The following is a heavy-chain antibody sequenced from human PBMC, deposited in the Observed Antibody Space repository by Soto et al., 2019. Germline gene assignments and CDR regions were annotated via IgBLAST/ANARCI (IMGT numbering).Heavy chain of an antibody. J-gene: IGHJ4*02. CDR1: GVRFIDNY. Sequence: XAGLSLSCGIRGVRFIDNYWTSLRQPPGKGLEWIPEIHHSVRTNYNPSLKSRVAISVDSSKNQLSLKLSSVTAADPATYPCAPTRRTRAFDSCGQRTVVTVSS. CDR2: IHHSVRT. CDR3: APTRRTRAFDS. V-gene: IGHV4-34*01. D-gene: IGHD2-2*01.